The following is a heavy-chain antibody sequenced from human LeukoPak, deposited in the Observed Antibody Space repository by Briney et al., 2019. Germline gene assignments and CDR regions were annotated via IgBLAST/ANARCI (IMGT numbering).Heavy chain of an antibody. Sequence: GASVKVSCKVSGYTLTELSMHWVRQAPGQGLEWMGGIIPIFGTTNYAQKFQSRVTITADESTSTAYMELSSLTSEDTAVYYCARAGSHQLPDRDWGQGTLVTVSS. CDR3: ARAGSHQLPDRD. CDR2: IIPIFGTT. D-gene: IGHD2-2*01. J-gene: IGHJ4*02. CDR1: GYTLTELS. V-gene: IGHV1-69*13.